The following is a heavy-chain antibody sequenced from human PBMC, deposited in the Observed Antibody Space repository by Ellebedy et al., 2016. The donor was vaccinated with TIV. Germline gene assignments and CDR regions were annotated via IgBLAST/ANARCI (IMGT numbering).Heavy chain of an antibody. D-gene: IGHD2-8*01. V-gene: IGHV3-23*01. CDR2: ISGGAGNP. CDR1: GFTFSSYA. J-gene: IGHJ4*02. Sequence: GESLKISCAASGFTFSSYAMSWVRQAPGKGLEWVSSISGGAGNPYYADSVKGRFTISRDSSDNTVNLQMNSLRVEDTAVYYCATGYAQNGQWGQGTLVTVSS. CDR3: ATGYAQNGQ.